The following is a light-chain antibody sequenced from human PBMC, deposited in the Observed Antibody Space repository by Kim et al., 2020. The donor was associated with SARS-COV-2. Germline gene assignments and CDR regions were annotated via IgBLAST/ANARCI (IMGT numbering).Light chain of an antibody. V-gene: IGKV4-1*01. CDR3: QQYYSVPRT. J-gene: IGKJ1*01. Sequence: DIVMTQSPDSLAVSLGERATINCKSSQSVLYSVNNENYLAWFQQKPGQPPKLLVYWASIRESGVPDRFSGSGSGTDFTLTISSVQAEDMAVYYCQQYYSVPRTFGQGTKVDIK. CDR2: WAS. CDR1: QSVLYSVNNENY.